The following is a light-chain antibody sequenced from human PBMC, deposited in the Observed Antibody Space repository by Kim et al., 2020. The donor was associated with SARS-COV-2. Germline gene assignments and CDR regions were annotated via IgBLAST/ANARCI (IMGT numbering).Light chain of an antibody. CDR1: QGITDD. Sequence: AIQMTQSPSSLSASVGDRVTITCRASQGITDDLTWYHQKPGKAPKFLIYTTSSLQTGVTSRFSATGSGTDFTLTISSLQPEDFGTYYCLQDYNYPFTFGPGTKVDIK. CDR3: LQDYNYPFT. V-gene: IGKV1-6*01. CDR2: TTS. J-gene: IGKJ3*01.